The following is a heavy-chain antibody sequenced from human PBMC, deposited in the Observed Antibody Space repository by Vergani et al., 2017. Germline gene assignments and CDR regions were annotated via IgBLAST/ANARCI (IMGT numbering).Heavy chain of an antibody. Sequence: EVQLVESGGGLVQPGRSLRLSCAASGFTFDDYAMHWVRQAPGKGLEWVSGISWNSGSIGYADSVKGRFTISRDNAKNSLYLQMNSLRAEDMALYYCAKDRRAVALYYFDYWGQGTLVTVSS. J-gene: IGHJ4*02. CDR3: AKDRRAVALYYFDY. V-gene: IGHV3-9*03. D-gene: IGHD6-19*01. CDR2: ISWNSGSI. CDR1: GFTFDDYA.